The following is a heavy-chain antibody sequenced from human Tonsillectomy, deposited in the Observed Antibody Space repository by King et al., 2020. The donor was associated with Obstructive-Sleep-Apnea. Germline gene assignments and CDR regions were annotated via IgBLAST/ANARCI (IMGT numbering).Heavy chain of an antibody. CDR1: GFTFSSYG. V-gene: IGHV3-30*18. J-gene: IGHJ4*02. CDR3: AKFYGLWFGELFPDY. Sequence: VQLVESGGGVVQPGRSLRLSCAASGFTFSSYGMHWVRQAPGKGLEWVAVISYDGSNKYYGDTVKGRFTISRDNSKNTLYLQMNSLRAEDTAVYYCAKFYGLWFGELFPDYWGQGTLVTVSS. CDR2: ISYDGSNK. D-gene: IGHD3-10*01.